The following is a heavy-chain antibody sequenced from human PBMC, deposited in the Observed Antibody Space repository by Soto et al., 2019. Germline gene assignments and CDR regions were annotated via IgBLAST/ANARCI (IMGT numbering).Heavy chain of an antibody. V-gene: IGHV2-26*01. D-gene: IGHD6-13*01. CDR3: ARMWSSSWSVYYYYGMDV. Sequence: QVTLKESGPVLVKPTETLTLTCTVSGFSLSNARMGVSWIRQPPGKALEWLAHIFSNDEKSYSTSLKSRLTFSKDTSKSQVVLTMTNMDTVDTATYYCARMWSSSWSVYYYYGMDVWGQGTTVTVSS. CDR2: IFSNDEK. J-gene: IGHJ6*02. CDR1: GFSLSNARMG.